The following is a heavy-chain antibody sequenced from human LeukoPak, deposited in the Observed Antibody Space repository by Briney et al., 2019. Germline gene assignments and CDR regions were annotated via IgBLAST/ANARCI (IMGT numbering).Heavy chain of an antibody. J-gene: IGHJ5*02. Sequence: KPSQTLSLTCTVSGGSISSGSYYSSWIRQPAGKGLEWIGRIYTSGSTNYNPSLKSRVTISVDTSKNQFSLKLSSVTAADTAVYYCARDRGRGYCSSTSCYTPPNWFDPWGQGTLVTVSS. V-gene: IGHV4-61*02. CDR3: ARDRGRGYCSSTSCYTPPNWFDP. D-gene: IGHD2-2*02. CDR1: GGSISSGSYY. CDR2: IYTSGST.